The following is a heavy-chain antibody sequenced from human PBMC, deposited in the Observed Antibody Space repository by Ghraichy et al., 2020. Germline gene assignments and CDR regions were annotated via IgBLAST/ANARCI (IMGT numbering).Heavy chain of an antibody. V-gene: IGHV4-59*01. J-gene: IGHJ6*02. CDR3: ARTNYYYYVMDV. CDR2: IYYSGST. CDR1: GGSITSYF. Sequence: SETLSLTCTVSGGSITSYFWSWMRQPPGKGLEWIGYIYYSGSTNYNPSLKSRVTMSVDTSKNRFSLNLSSVTAADTAVYYCARTNYYYYVMDVWGQGTTVTVSS.